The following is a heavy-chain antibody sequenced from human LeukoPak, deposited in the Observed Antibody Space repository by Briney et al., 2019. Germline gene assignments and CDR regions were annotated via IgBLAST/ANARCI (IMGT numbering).Heavy chain of an antibody. CDR2: NYCDDDK. J-gene: IGHJ5*02. CDR1: GLSLSTRAVG. V-gene: IGHV2-5*02. Sequence: ASGPTLLKPRHTLRLSCTFYGLSLSTRAVGMGWIRQAPGKALEWLELNYCDDDKRYSPSLKSRLTFTQDPSKNQVVFTMTNREPVDTATYYGAHRSSWYGNLFDPWGQGTLVTASS. D-gene: IGHD6-13*01. CDR3: AHRSSWYGNLFDP.